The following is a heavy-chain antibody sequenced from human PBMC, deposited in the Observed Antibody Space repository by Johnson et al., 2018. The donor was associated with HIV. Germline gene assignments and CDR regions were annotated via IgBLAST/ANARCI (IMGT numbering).Heavy chain of an antibody. CDR1: GLNFSDYG. D-gene: IGHD3-16*01. J-gene: IGHJ3*02. Sequence: QVQLVESGGGLAKPAWSLRLSCAASGLNFSDYGMHWVRQAPGKGLEWVAVIWYDGSNKYYADSVKGRFTISRDNSKNTLYLQMNSLRAEDTAVYYCARDGGGRDAFDIWGQGTMVTVSS. CDR3: ARDGGGRDAFDI. CDR2: IWYDGSNK. V-gene: IGHV3-33*08.